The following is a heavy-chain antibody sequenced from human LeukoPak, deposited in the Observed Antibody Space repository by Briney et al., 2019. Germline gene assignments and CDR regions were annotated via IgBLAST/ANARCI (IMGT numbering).Heavy chain of an antibody. CDR2: MNPNSGNT. J-gene: IGHJ6*02. V-gene: IGHV1-8*01. CDR1: GYTFTSYD. Sequence: APVKVSCKASGYTFTSYDINWVRQATGQGLEWMGWMNPNSGNTGYAQKFQGRVTMTRNTSISTAYMELSSLRSEDTAVYYCAREWSRIVATPLRVSSYYYGMDVWGQGTTVTVSS. D-gene: IGHD5-12*01. CDR3: AREWSRIVATPLRVSSYYYGMDV.